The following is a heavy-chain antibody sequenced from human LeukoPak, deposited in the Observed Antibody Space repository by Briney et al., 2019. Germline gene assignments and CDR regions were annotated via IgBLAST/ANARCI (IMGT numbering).Heavy chain of an antibody. D-gene: IGHD3-10*01. CDR2: IWYDGSNI. CDR3: ARAGFYGSGSYYNDYFDH. CDR1: GFTFSDYG. J-gene: IGHJ4*02. V-gene: IGHV3-33*01. Sequence: PGGSLRLSCAASGFTFSDYGMHWVRQAPGKGLEWVAVIWYDGSNIYYADSVKGRFTIARDNSKNTLYLQMNSLKAEDTAVYFCARAGFYGSGSYYNDYFDHWGQGTLVTVSS.